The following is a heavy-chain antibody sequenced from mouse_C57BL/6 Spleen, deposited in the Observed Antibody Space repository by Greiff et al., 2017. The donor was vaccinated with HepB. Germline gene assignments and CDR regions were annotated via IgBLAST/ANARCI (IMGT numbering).Heavy chain of an antibody. V-gene: IGHV5-9*01. CDR3: ARLSYGNSFAY. D-gene: IGHD2-1*01. CDR2: ISGGGGNT. CDR1: GFTFSSYT. Sequence: EVKVVESGGGLVKPGGSLKLSCAASGFTFSSYTMSWVRQTPEKRLEWVATISGGGGNTYYPDSVKGRFTISRDNAKNTLYLQMSSLRSEDTALYYCARLSYGNSFAYWGQGTLVTVSA. J-gene: IGHJ3*01.